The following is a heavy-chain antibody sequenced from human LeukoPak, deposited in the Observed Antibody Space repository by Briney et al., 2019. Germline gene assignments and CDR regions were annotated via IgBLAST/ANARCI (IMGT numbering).Heavy chain of an antibody. V-gene: IGHV3-23*01. D-gene: IGHD3-9*01. CDR1: GFAFGSYA. CDR3: SKQVDFDPADAFDV. J-gene: IGHJ3*01. Sequence: GGSLRLSCGASGFAFGSYAMGWVRQAPGKGLEWVSAISGSDDSTYYADSVKGRFTTSRDRSKNTLYLQMNSLRAEDTAVYYCSKQVDFDPADAFDVWGQGTMVTVSS. CDR2: ISGSDDST.